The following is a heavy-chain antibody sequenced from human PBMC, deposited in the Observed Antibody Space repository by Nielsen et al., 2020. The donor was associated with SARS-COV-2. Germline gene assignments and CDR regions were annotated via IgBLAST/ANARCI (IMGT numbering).Heavy chain of an antibody. D-gene: IGHD4-23*01. V-gene: IGHV4-31*03. CDR2: IYYSGST. CDR1: GGSISSGGYY. J-gene: IGHJ6*04. Sequence: SETLSLTCTVSGGSISSGGYYWSWIRQHPGKGLEWIGYIYYSGSTYYNPSLKSRVTISVDTSKNQFSLKLSSVTAADTAVYYCARVGDYGGNTLVDVWGKGTTATVSS. CDR3: ARVGDYGGNTLVDV.